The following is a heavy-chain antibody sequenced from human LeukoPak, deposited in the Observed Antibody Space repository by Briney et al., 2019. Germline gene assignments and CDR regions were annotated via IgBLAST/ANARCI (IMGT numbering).Heavy chain of an antibody. Sequence: SETLSLTCAVYGGSFSGYYWSWIRQPPGKGLEWIGEINHSGSTNYNPSLKSRVTISVDTSKNQFSLKLSSVTAADTAVYYCARRLGQQLVPGNNWFDPWGQGTLVTVSS. CDR1: GGSFSGYY. CDR3: ARRLGQQLVPGNNWFDP. J-gene: IGHJ5*02. V-gene: IGHV4-34*01. D-gene: IGHD6-13*01. CDR2: INHSGST.